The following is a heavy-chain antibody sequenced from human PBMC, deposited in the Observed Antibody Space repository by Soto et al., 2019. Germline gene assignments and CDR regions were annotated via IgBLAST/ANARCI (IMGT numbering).Heavy chain of an antibody. CDR2: VYDTGST. V-gene: IGHV4-59*01. Sequence: PSETLSLTCSVSGGSISGYYWSWIRQAPGEGLEWIGYVYDTGSTSYNPSLQSRVTISVDTSKKQFSLSLRLVTAADTAVYFCARSIAVPSSHIDHWGQGTRVTVSS. D-gene: IGHD6-6*01. CDR1: GGSISGYY. J-gene: IGHJ4*02. CDR3: ARSIAVPSSHIDH.